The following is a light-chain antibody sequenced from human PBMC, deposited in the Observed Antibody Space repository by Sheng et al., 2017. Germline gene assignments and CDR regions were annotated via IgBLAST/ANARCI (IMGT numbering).Light chain of an antibody. V-gene: IGKV1-17*01. J-gene: IGKJ1*01. CDR2: VAS. Sequence: DIQMTQSPSTLSASVGDRVTITCRASQRISTYLSWYQQKPGIAPKLLIYVASNLQSGVPSRFSGSGSGTEFTLTISSLQPEDFATYFCLQHNTDPPTFGQGTTVDIK. CDR3: LQHNTDPPT. CDR1: QRISTY.